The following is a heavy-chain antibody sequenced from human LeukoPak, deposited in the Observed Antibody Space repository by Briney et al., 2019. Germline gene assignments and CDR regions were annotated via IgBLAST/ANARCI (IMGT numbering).Heavy chain of an antibody. CDR3: ASDAFDI. Sequence: GGSLRLSCAASGFTFSNYGIHWVRQAPGKGLEYVSAISSNGGSTYYANSVKGRFTISRDNSKNTLYLQMGSLRAEDMAVYYCASDAFDIWGQGTMVTVSS. J-gene: IGHJ3*02. V-gene: IGHV3-64*01. CDR2: ISSNGGST. CDR1: GFTFSNYG.